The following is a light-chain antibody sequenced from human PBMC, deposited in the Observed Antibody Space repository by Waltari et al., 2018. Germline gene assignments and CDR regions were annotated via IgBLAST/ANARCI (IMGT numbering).Light chain of an antibody. Sequence: QSVLTQPPSASGPPGQGVTIACSGSRSNIGRTCVTWYQPLPGTAPKRLIYRNNRRPSGVPDRFSGSKSGTSASLAISGLRSEDEADYYCAAWDDSLSGRVFGGGTKLTGL. V-gene: IGLV1-47*01. CDR1: RSNIGRTC. CDR2: RNN. CDR3: AAWDDSLSGRV. J-gene: IGLJ3*02.